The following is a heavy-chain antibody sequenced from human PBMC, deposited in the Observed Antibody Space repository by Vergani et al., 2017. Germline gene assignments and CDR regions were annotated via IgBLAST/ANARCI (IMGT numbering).Heavy chain of an antibody. Sequence: QITLKESGPTLVKPTQTLTLTCTFSGFSLSTSGLGVGWLRQPPGKALEWLALIYWDDDKRYSPSLKSRLTITKDTSQNQVVLTMTNMDPVDTATYYCAPTSYDLWSGYNACTSFDYWGQGTLVTVSS. J-gene: IGHJ4*02. D-gene: IGHD3-3*01. V-gene: IGHV2-5*02. CDR3: APTSYDLWSGYNACTSFDY. CDR1: GFSLSTSGLG. CDR2: IYWDDDK.